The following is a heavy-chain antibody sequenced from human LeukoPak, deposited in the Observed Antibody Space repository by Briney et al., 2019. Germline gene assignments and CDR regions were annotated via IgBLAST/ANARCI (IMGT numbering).Heavy chain of an antibody. Sequence: SETLSLTCTVSGGSINYYYWMWIRQPPGKGLEWIGYIYYSGSTNYNPSLKSRVTISVDTSKNQFSLKLSSVTAADMAVYYCARGREWEPKVFDYWGQGTLVTVSS. J-gene: IGHJ4*02. V-gene: IGHV4-59*01. CDR1: GGSINYYY. CDR3: ARGREWEPKVFDY. CDR2: IYYSGST. D-gene: IGHD1-26*01.